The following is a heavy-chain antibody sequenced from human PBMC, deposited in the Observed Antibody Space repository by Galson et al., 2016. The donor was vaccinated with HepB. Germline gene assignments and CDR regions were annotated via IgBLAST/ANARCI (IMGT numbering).Heavy chain of an antibody. V-gene: IGHV2-70*11. D-gene: IGHD2-8*01. J-gene: IGHJ4*02. Sequence: PALVKPTQTLTLTCNFSGFSLKTDEMCVTRIRQPPGKALEWLARIYWDDEKRYSVSLKTRLSISKDASRNLVVLTMTNMNPVDTGTYYCARTRGPTKGIDVWGQGILVTVSS. CDR3: ARTRGPTKGIDV. CDR2: IYWDDEK. CDR1: GFSLKTDEMC.